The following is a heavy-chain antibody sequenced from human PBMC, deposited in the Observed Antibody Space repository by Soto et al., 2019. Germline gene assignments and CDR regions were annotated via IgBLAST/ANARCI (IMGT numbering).Heavy chain of an antibody. CDR3: AHRPGEGNGRASYYGMDV. CDR2: LYWDDDK. V-gene: IGHV2-5*02. J-gene: IGHJ6*02. Sequence: QITLKESGPTLVKPTQTLTLTCTFSGFSFTTSGVGVGWVRQPPGKALEWLALLYWDDDKRYSSSLKSRLTISKHTSKNQVVLTMTNMDPVDTATYYCAHRPGEGNGRASYYGMDVWGQGTTVTVSS. D-gene: IGHD1-26*01. CDR1: GFSFTTSGVG.